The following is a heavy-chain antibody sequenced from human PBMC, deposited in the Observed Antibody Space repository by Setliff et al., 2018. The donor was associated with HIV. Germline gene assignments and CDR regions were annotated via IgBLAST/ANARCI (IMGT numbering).Heavy chain of an antibody. J-gene: IGHJ4*02. Sequence: SETLSLTCAVYGGSFSDNYWSWIRQSPGKGLEWIGEINHSGRTKYSPSLRSRVSISVDTSKTQFSLKLSSVTAADTAVYYCARPNYYDSSGSFDYWGQGTLVTVSS. V-gene: IGHV4-34*01. CDR1: GGSFSDNY. CDR3: ARPNYYDSSGSFDY. D-gene: IGHD3-22*01. CDR2: INHSGRT.